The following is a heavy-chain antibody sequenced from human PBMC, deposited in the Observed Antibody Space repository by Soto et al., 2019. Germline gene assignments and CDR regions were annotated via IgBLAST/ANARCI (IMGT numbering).Heavy chain of an antibody. CDR1: GGTFSSYA. Sequence: GASVKVSCKASGGTFSSYAISWVRQAPGQGLEWMGGIIPIFGTANYAQKFQGRVTITADESTSTAYMELSSLRSEDTAVYYCARDRGVVVPAGSKYNWFDPWGQGTLVTVS. D-gene: IGHD2-2*01. CDR3: ARDRGVVVPAGSKYNWFDP. J-gene: IGHJ5*02. V-gene: IGHV1-69*13. CDR2: IIPIFGTA.